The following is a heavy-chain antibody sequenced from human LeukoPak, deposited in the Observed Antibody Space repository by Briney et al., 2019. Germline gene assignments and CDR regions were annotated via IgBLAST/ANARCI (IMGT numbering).Heavy chain of an antibody. Sequence: SQTLSLTCAISGDSISSNSAAWNWIRQSPSRGLEWLGRTYYRSKWYNDYAVSVKSRITINPDTSKNQFSLQLNSVTPEDTAVYYCATRGGSPSEYYFNYWGQGTLVTVSS. CDR2: TYYRSKWYN. CDR3: ATRGGSPSEYYFNY. V-gene: IGHV6-1*01. CDR1: GDSISSNSAA. D-gene: IGHD3-16*01. J-gene: IGHJ4*02.